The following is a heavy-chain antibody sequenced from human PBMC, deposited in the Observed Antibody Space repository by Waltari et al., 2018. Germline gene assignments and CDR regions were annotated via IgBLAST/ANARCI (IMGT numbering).Heavy chain of an antibody. V-gene: IGHV7-4-1*02. Sequence: QVQLVQSGSELKKPGASVKVSCKASGYTFTTYAMNWVRQAPGPGLEWMGWNDTHTGIQKYAQCFTGRFVFSLYTSVSTAYLQISSLKAEDTAVYYCARDFDPTAAPDQWGQGTPVTVSS. CDR3: ARDFDPTAAPDQ. CDR1: GYTFTTYA. J-gene: IGHJ5*02. CDR2: NDTHTGIQ. D-gene: IGHD2-21*02.